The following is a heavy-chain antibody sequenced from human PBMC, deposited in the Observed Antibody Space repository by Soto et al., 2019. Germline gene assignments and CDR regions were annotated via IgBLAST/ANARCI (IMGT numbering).Heavy chain of an antibody. CDR3: ARQHYYDSSGYYTWN. D-gene: IGHD3-22*01. CDR1: GDSIRSNTYY. Sequence: PSETLSLTCTVSGDSIRSNTYYWGWVRQAPGKGLEWIGSIYYSGRTHNNPALKSRVTMSADTSNNQFSLRLNSVTAADTAVYYCARQHYYDSSGYYTWNWGQGTLVTVSS. V-gene: IGHV4-39*01. J-gene: IGHJ4*02. CDR2: IYYSGRT.